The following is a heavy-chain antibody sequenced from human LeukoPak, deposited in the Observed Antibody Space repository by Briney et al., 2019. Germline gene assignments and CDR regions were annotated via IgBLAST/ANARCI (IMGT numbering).Heavy chain of an antibody. CDR1: GGTFSNYA. V-gene: IGHV1-69*13. Sequence: GASVKVSCKASGGTFSNYAVSWVRQAPGQGLEWMGGFIPVFGPANYAQKFQGRVTITADESTSTAYMELRSLRSDDTAVYYCARDFGIGSGPAGFDYWGQGTLVTVSS. D-gene: IGHD2-15*01. J-gene: IGHJ4*02. CDR3: ARDFGIGSGPAGFDY. CDR2: FIPVFGPA.